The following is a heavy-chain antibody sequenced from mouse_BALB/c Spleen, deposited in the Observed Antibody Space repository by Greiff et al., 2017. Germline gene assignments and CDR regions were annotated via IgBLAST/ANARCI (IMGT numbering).Heavy chain of an antibody. D-gene: IGHD2-12*01. V-gene: IGHV5-6-5*01. CDR1: GFTFSSYA. CDR3: ARAYRYDGYFDY. Sequence: EVQLQESGGGLVKPGGSLKLSCAASGFTFSSYAMSWVRQTPEKRLEWVASISSGGSTYYPDSVMGRITISRDNARNILYLQMSSLKSEDTAMYDCARAYRYDGYFDYWGQGTTLTVSS. CDR2: ISSGGST. J-gene: IGHJ2*01.